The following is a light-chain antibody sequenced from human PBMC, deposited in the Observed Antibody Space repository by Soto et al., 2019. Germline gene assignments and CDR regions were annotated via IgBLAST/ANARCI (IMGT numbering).Light chain of an antibody. CDR2: GAS. J-gene: IGKJ1*01. V-gene: IGKV1-6*01. Sequence: AIQMTQSPSSLSASVGDRVTITCRASQDIRDELGWYQRKPGEAPKLLIYGASSLQSGVPSRFTGSGSGTDFTLTISSLQPEDFATFYCLQDYNYPRTFGQGTRV. CDR1: QDIRDE. CDR3: LQDYNYPRT.